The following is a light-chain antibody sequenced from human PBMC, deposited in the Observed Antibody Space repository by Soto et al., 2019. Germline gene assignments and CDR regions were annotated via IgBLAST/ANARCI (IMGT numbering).Light chain of an antibody. CDR2: RVF. Sequence: EIVMTQSPGTVSVFPGEPVTLSCRASQSVSGYLDWFHQKPGQAPRLVLLRVFTRATGVPARFSGSGSETDFTLTISSLEPEDFAIYYCQQSYNSPWTFGQGTKVDI. J-gene: IGKJ1*01. V-gene: IGKV3-15*01. CDR1: QSVSGY. CDR3: QQSYNSPWT.